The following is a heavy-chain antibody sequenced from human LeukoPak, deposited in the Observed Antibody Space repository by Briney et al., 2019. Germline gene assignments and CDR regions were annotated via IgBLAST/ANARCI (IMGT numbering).Heavy chain of an antibody. CDR1: GVSISSYY. J-gene: IGHJ4*02. V-gene: IGHV4-4*07. CDR2: IHTSGNT. CDR3: ARDGYYYGSGSDAGDY. Sequence: SETLSLTCTVSGVSISSYYWSWIRQPAGKGLEGIGRIHTSGNTDYNPSLKSRVSLSVDTSKNQFSLKLSSVTAADTAVYYCARDGYYYGSGSDAGDYWGQGILVTVSS. D-gene: IGHD3-10*01.